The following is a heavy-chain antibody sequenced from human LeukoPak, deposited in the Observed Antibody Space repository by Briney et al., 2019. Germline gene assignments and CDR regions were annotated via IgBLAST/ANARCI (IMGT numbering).Heavy chain of an antibody. CDR3: AKDPSPYGSGSPFDY. CDR2: ISGSGGST. Sequence: GGSLRLSCAASGFTFSSYAMSWVRQAPGKGLEWVSAISGSGGSTYYADSVKGRFTISRHNSKNTLYLQMNSLRAEDTAVYYCAKDPSPYGSGSPFDYWGQGTLVTVSS. V-gene: IGHV3-23*01. J-gene: IGHJ4*02. CDR1: GFTFSSYA. D-gene: IGHD3-10*01.